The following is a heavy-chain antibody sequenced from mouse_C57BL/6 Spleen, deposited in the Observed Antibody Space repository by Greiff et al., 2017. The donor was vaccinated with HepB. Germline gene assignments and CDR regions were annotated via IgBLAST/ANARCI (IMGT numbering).Heavy chain of an antibody. CDR2: IRNKANGYTT. V-gene: IGHV7-3*01. Sequence: EVHLVESGGGLVQPGGSLSLSCAASGFTFTDYYMSWVRQPPGKALEWLGFIRNKANGYTTEYSASVKGRFTISRDNSQSILYLQMNALRAEDSATYYCARYGNYLDYWGQGTTLTVSS. CDR3: ARYGNYLDY. J-gene: IGHJ2*01. CDR1: GFTFTDYY.